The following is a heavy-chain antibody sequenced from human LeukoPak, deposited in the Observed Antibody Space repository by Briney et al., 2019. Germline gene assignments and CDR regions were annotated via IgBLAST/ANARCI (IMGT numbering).Heavy chain of an antibody. Sequence: GGPLRLSCAASGLIISGTWMSWVRQAPGKGLEWVANIKQDGSEKNYVDSVKGRFTISRDNAKNSLYLQMNSLRAEDTAVYYCARDGDYGAYGRLGAFDFWGQGTMVTVSS. CDR2: IKQDGSEK. J-gene: IGHJ3*01. D-gene: IGHD4-17*01. CDR1: GLIISGTW. V-gene: IGHV3-7*01. CDR3: ARDGDYGAYGRLGAFDF.